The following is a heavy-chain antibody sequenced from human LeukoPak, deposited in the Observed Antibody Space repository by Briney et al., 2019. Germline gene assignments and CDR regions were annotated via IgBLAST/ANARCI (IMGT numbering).Heavy chain of an antibody. D-gene: IGHD3-10*01. Sequence: PSETLSLTCAVSGYSISSGYYWGWIRQPPGKGLEWIGSIYHSGSTYYNPSLKSRVTISVDTSKNQFSLKLSSATAADTAVYYCASSGYCSSTSCPYYYGSGSYYPTLDYWGQGTLVTVSS. CDR2: IYHSGST. J-gene: IGHJ4*02. V-gene: IGHV4-38-2*01. CDR1: GYSISSGYY. CDR3: ASSGYCSSTSCPYYYGSGSYYPTLDY.